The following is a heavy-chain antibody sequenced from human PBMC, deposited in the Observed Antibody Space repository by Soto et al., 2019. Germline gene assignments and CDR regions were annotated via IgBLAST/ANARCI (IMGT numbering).Heavy chain of an antibody. CDR3: ARALYSSGWYGLDY. CDR2: IYYSGST. Sequence: SETLSLTCTVSGGSISSGDYYWSWIRQPPGKGLEWIGYIYYSGSTYYNPSLKSRVTISVDTSKNQFSLKLSSVTAADTAVYYCARALYSSGWYGLDYWGQGTLVTVSS. J-gene: IGHJ4*02. V-gene: IGHV4-30-4*01. CDR1: GGSISSGDYY. D-gene: IGHD6-19*01.